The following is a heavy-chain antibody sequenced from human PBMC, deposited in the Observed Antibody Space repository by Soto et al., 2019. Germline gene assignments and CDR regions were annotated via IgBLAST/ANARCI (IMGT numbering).Heavy chain of an antibody. V-gene: IGHV4-59*12. J-gene: IGHJ6*02. CDR3: ARVSGIYYYGMDV. CDR2: IYYSGST. D-gene: IGHD3-10*01. Sequence: PSETLSLTCTVSGGSISSYYWSWIRQPPGKGLEWIGYIYYSGSTYYNPSLKSRVTISVDTSKNQVSLKLSSVTAADTAVYYCARVSGIYYYGMDVWGQGTTVTVSS. CDR1: GGSISSYY.